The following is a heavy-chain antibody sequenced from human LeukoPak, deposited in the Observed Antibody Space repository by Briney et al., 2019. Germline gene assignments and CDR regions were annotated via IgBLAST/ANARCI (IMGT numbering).Heavy chain of an antibody. Sequence: PGGSLRLSCAASGFTFSSYGMHWVRQAPGKGLEWVAVIWYDGSNKYYADSVKGRFTISRDNSKNTLYLQMNSLRAEDTAVYYCARDLDGYNSGVLGGPFDYWGQGTLVTVSS. CDR3: ARDLDGYNSGVLGGPFDY. CDR2: IWYDGSNK. CDR1: GFTFSSYG. V-gene: IGHV3-33*01. D-gene: IGHD5-12*01. J-gene: IGHJ4*02.